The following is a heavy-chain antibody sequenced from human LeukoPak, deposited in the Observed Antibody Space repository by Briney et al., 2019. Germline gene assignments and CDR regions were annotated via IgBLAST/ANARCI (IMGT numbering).Heavy chain of an antibody. Sequence: GGSLRLSCAAFGFTFSDYYMSWIRQAPGKGLEWISYISNSGSTTYYADSVKGRFTFSRDNAKNSLFLQMNSLRAEDTAVYYCARLAPYYGTGIIWGQGTLVTVSS. V-gene: IGHV3-11*01. CDR1: GFTFSDYY. D-gene: IGHD3-10*01. CDR3: ARLAPYYGTGII. CDR2: ISNSGSTT. J-gene: IGHJ4*02.